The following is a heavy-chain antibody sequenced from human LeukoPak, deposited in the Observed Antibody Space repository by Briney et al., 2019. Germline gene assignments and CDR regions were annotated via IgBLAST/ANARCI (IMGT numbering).Heavy chain of an antibody. CDR2: ISGSGGST. J-gene: IGHJ4*02. CDR3: ARRYSTSSVEDFDY. V-gene: IGHV3-23*01. D-gene: IGHD6-6*01. Sequence: GGSLRLSCAASGFTFSSFGMSWVRQAPGKGLEWVSVISGSGGSTYYADSVKGRFTISRDNAKNSLYLQMNSLRAEDTAVYYCARRYSTSSVEDFDYWGQGTLVTVSS. CDR1: GFTFSSFG.